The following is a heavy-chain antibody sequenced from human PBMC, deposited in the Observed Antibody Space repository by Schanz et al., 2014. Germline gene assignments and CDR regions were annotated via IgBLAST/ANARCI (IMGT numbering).Heavy chain of an antibody. CDR1: GDSIRTYY. Sequence: QVQLQESGPGLVKPSETLSLTCTVSGDSIRTYYWSWIRQPPGKGLEWIGYIYYSGSTTYNPSLKSRVTISVDTSKKQFSLNLSSVTAADTAVYYCARGRVVPAAPEFDYWGQGILVTVSS. D-gene: IGHD2-2*01. V-gene: IGHV4-59*01. CDR3: ARGRVVPAAPEFDY. CDR2: IYYSGST. J-gene: IGHJ4*02.